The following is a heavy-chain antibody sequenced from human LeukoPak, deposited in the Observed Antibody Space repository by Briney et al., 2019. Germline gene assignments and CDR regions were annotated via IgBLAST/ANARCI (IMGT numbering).Heavy chain of an antibody. J-gene: IGHJ4*02. D-gene: IGHD3-22*01. CDR3: ARVFYYDSSGYWEGADY. CDR2: VYYSGST. CDR1: GGSISSSSYY. Sequence: SETLSLTCTVSGGSISSSSYYWGWIRQPPGKGLEWIGSVYYSGSTYYNPSLKSRVTISVDTSKKQLSLKLSSVTAADTAVYYCARVFYYDSSGYWEGADYWGQGTLVTVSS. V-gene: IGHV4-39*01.